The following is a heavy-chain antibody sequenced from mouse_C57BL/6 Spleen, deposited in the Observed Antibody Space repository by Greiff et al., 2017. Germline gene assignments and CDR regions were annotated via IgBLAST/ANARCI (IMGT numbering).Heavy chain of an antibody. CDR1: GYSFTGYY. V-gene: IGHV1-42*01. Sequence: EVQVVESGPELVKPGASVKISCKASGYSFTGYYMNWVKQSPEKSLEWIGEINPSTGGTTYNQKFKAKATLTVDKSSSTAYMQLKSLTSEDSAVYYGARNYYGSSFAYWGQGTLVTVSA. J-gene: IGHJ3*01. CDR3: ARNYYGSSFAY. CDR2: INPSTGGT. D-gene: IGHD1-1*01.